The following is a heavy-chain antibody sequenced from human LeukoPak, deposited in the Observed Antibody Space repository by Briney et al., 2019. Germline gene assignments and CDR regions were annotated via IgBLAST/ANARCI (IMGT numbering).Heavy chain of an antibody. J-gene: IGHJ4*02. D-gene: IGHD1-1*01. CDR2: IYYSGST. CDR1: GGSITSNTYY. CDR3: ARGERGHEYFFDY. Sequence: SETLSLTCTVSGGSITSNTYYWGWIRQPPGKGLEWIGSIYYSGSTYYNPSPKSRVTISVDTSKNQFSLKLSSVTAADTAVYYCARGERGHEYFFDYWGQGTLVTVSS. V-gene: IGHV4-39*01.